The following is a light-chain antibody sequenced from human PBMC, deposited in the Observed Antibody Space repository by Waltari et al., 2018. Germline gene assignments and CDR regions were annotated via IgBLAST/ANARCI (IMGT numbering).Light chain of an antibody. V-gene: IGKV1-5*03. CDR1: QSVGTW. CDR3: QQYSSFST. J-gene: IGKJ2*01. Sequence: DIQMTQSPPPLSASVGDRVTSSCRASQSVGTWLAWYQQKPGKAPKLLIYMASSLESGVPSRFSGSGSGREFTLTISSLQPDDFATYSCQQYSSFSTFGQGTKVDI. CDR2: MAS.